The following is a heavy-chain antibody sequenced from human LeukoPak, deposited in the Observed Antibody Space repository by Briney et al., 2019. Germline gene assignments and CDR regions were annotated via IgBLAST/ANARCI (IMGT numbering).Heavy chain of an antibody. Sequence: PSETLSLTCAVYGGSFSDYYWSWIRQPPGKGLEWIGEINHSGSTNYNPSLKSRVTISVDTSKNQFSLKLSSVTAADTAVYYCATTDSGWYRSYAYWGQGTLVSAAS. J-gene: IGHJ4*02. V-gene: IGHV4-34*01. CDR3: ATTDSGWYRSYAY. CDR1: GGSFSDYY. D-gene: IGHD6-19*01. CDR2: INHSGST.